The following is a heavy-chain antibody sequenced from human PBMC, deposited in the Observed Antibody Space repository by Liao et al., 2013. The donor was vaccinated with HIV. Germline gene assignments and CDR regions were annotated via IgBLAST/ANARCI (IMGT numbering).Heavy chain of an antibody. Sequence: QVQLQQWGAGLLKPSETLSLTCAVYGGSFSGYYWSWIRQPPGKGLEWIGEINHSGRTNYNPSLKSRVTISVDTSKNQFSLNLRSVTAADTAVYYCARGFRLRLGLVDYWGQGTLVTVSS. V-gene: IGHV4-34*01. D-gene: IGHD3-16*01. CDR1: GGSFSGYY. J-gene: IGHJ4*02. CDR2: INHSGRT. CDR3: ARGFRLRLGLVDY.